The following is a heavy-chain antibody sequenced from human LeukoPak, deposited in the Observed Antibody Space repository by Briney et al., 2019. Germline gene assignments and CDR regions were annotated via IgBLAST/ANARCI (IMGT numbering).Heavy chain of an antibody. Sequence: GGPLRLSCAASGFTFSSYWMSWVRQAPGKGLEWVANITKEGMEKYYVDSVKGRFTISRDNATTSLYLQMISLRAEDTAVYYCARHLSGVTGYTYGRGIDYWGQGTLVTVSS. CDR2: ITKEGMEK. J-gene: IGHJ4*02. V-gene: IGHV3-7*01. CDR1: GFTFSSYW. D-gene: IGHD5-18*01. CDR3: ARHLSGVTGYTYGRGIDY.